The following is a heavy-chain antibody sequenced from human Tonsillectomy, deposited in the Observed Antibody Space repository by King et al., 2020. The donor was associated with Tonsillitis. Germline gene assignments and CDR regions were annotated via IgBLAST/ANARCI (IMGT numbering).Heavy chain of an antibody. J-gene: IGHJ2*01. Sequence: VQLVESGAEVKKPGESLKISCKASGYSFTNYWIAWVRQMPGKGLDWMGIIYPGDSDTTYSPSVQGQVTISADNSISTAYLQFDNLKASDTAMYYCARGSVVCTGWYFCPWGRGSLVTVTS. V-gene: IGHV5-51*03. CDR1: GYSFTNYW. CDR2: IYPGDSDT. CDR3: ARGSVVCTGWYFCP. D-gene: IGHD3/OR15-3a*01.